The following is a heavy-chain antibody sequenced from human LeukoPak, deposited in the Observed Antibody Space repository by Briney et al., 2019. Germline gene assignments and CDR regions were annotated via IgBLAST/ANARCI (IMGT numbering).Heavy chain of an antibody. CDR1: GFTFDDYA. D-gene: IGHD4-17*01. CDR3: APSRGDYGDYFDY. Sequence: GGSLRLSCAASGFTFDDYAMHWVRQAPGKGLEWVSGISWNSGSIGYADSVKGRFTISRDNAKNSLYLQMNSLRAEDTALYYCAPSRGDYGDYFDYWGQGTLVTVSS. V-gene: IGHV3-9*01. CDR2: ISWNSGSI. J-gene: IGHJ4*02.